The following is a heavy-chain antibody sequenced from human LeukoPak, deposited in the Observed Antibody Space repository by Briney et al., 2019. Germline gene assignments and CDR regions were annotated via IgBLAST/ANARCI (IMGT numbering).Heavy chain of an antibody. Sequence: ASVKVSCKASGYTFTSYAMNWVRQAPGQGLEWMGWINTNTGNPTYAQVFTGRFVFSLDTSVSTAYLQISSLKAEDTAVYYCARSDSSSWYYYYGMDVWGQGTTVTVSS. V-gene: IGHV7-4-1*02. CDR1: GYTFTSYA. CDR2: INTNTGNP. D-gene: IGHD6-13*01. J-gene: IGHJ6*02. CDR3: ARSDSSSWYYYYGMDV.